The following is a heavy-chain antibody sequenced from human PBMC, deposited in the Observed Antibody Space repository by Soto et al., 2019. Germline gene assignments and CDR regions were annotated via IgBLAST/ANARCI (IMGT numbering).Heavy chain of an antibody. V-gene: IGHV3-53*05. CDR2: IYSGGST. Sequence: GGSLRLSCAASGFTVSSNYMSWVRQAPGKGLEWVSVIYSGGSTYYADSVKGRFTISRDNSKNTLYLQMNSLRAEDTALYYCARDRITIFGVVTHDFDYWGQGTLVTVSS. CDR1: GFTVSSNY. CDR3: ARDRITIFGVVTHDFDY. J-gene: IGHJ4*02. D-gene: IGHD3-3*01.